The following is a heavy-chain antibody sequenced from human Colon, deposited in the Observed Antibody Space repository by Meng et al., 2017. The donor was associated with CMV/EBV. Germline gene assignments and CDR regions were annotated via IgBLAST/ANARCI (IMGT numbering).Heavy chain of an antibody. V-gene: IGHV1-2*04. CDR2: INPNSGGT. J-gene: IGHJ5*02. D-gene: IGHD3-10*01. Sequence: SCKASGYTFTGNYIHWVRQAPGQGLEWMGWINPNSGGTHYQQKFRGWVTMTRDTSITTAYMELSRLKFDDTAIYYCARDSDFARFDPWGQGTLVTVSS. CDR1: GYTFTGNY. CDR3: ARDSDFARFDP.